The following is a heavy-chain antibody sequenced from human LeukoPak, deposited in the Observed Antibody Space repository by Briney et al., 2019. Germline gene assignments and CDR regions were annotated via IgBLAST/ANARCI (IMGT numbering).Heavy chain of an antibody. CDR3: ASDQNGFDP. V-gene: IGHV6-1*01. CDR1: GDTVSSNIAA. Sequence: SQTLSLTCAISGDTVSSNIAAGNWIRQSPSRGLEWLGRTYYRSKWYHAYAVSVKSRITIKPETSKNQFSLQLNSVAPEDTAMYYCASDQNGFDPWGQGTLVTVSS. CDR2: TYYRSKWYH. J-gene: IGHJ5*02.